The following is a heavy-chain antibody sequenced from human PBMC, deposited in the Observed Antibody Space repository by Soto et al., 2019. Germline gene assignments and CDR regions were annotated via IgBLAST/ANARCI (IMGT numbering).Heavy chain of an antibody. CDR1: GFTFSNYG. CDR3: AKDVILWSGTYCSGVSCKWDC. D-gene: IGHD2-21*01. V-gene: IGHV3-23*01. J-gene: IGHJ4*02. Sequence: PGGSLRLSCVASGFTFSNYGMSWVRQAPGKGLEWVSSIGATVGRTFYADAVKGRFTISRDNSKNALYLQMNSLGAEDTAVYYCAKDVILWSGTYCSGVSCKWDCWGQGSLVTVSS. CDR2: IGATVGRT.